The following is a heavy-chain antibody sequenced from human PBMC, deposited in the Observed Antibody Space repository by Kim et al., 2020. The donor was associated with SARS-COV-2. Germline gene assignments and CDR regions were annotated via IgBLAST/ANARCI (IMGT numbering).Heavy chain of an antibody. D-gene: IGHD6-6*01. CDR3: ARATSSEWSDP. Sequence: SYAPTSQGKVTMSRDTSTSTVYMELSSLRSEDTAVYYCARATSSEWSDPWGQGTLVTVSS. V-gene: IGHV1-46*01. J-gene: IGHJ5*02.